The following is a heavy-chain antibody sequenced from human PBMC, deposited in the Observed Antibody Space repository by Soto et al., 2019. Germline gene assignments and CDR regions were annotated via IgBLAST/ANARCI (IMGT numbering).Heavy chain of an antibody. CDR1: GFTVSSNY. V-gene: IGHV3-53*01. J-gene: IGHJ4*02. CDR2: IYSGGST. Sequence: LSLTCAASGFTVSSNYMSWVRQAPGKGLEWVSVIYSGGSTYYADSVKGRFTISRDNSKNTLYLQMNSLRAEDTAVYYCAGAGMYSSSWYYFDYWGQGTLVTVSS. D-gene: IGHD6-13*01. CDR3: AGAGMYSSSWYYFDY.